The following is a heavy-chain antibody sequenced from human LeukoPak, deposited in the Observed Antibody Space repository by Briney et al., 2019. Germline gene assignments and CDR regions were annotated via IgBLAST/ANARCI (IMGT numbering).Heavy chain of an antibody. Sequence: GGSLRLSCAASGFTFSSYAMSWVRQAPGEGLEWVSAISGSGGSTYYADSVKGRFTISRDNSKNMLYLQMNSLRAEDTAVYYCAKGGSYRHGHIDYWGQGTLVTVSS. V-gene: IGHV3-23*01. D-gene: IGHD1-26*01. CDR1: GFTFSSYA. J-gene: IGHJ4*02. CDR3: AKGGSYRHGHIDY. CDR2: ISGSGGST.